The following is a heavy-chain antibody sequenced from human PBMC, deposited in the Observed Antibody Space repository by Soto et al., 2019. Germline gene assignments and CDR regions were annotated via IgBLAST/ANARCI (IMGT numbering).Heavy chain of an antibody. CDR2: ISAYNGNT. CDR3: GRGGGGYDWANYYYYMDV. D-gene: IGHD5-12*01. CDR1: GYTFTSYG. V-gene: IGHV1-18*01. Sequence: QVPLVQSGAEVKKPGASVKVSCKASGYTFTSYGISWVRQAPGQGLEWMGWISAYNGNTNYAQKLQGRVTMTTDTPTRTAYKELRSLRSDDTAVYYCGRGGGGYDWANYYYYMDVWGKGTTVTVSS. J-gene: IGHJ6*03.